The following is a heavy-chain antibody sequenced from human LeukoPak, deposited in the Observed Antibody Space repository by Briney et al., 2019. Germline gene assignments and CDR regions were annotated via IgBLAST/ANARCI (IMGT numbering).Heavy chain of an antibody. Sequence: GGSLRLSCAASGFTFNTYWMHWVRQAPGKGLVWVSRIDGDGRGTVYADSVKGRFTISRDNAENTLYLQMNSLRPEDTAVYYCARDGVATIDFDYWGQGILVTVSS. CDR3: ARDGVATIDFDY. V-gene: IGHV3-74*01. CDR1: GFTFNTYW. J-gene: IGHJ4*02. D-gene: IGHD5-12*01. CDR2: IDGDGRGT.